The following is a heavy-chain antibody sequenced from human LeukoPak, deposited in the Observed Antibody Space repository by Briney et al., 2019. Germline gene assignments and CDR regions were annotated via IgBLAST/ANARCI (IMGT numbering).Heavy chain of an antibody. CDR1: GFTFSSYA. D-gene: IGHD3-16*01. V-gene: IGHV3-23*01. Sequence: GGSLRLSCAASGFTFSSYAMSWVRQAPGKGLEWVSAISGSGGSTYYADSVKGRSTISGDNSRDTLYLQMNSLRAEDTAVYYCAKGYYDYVWGSYYFDYWGQGTLVTVSS. J-gene: IGHJ4*02. CDR2: ISGSGGST. CDR3: AKGYYDYVWGSYYFDY.